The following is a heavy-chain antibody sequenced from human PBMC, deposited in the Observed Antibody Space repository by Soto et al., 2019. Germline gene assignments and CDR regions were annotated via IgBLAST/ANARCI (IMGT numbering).Heavy chain of an antibody. CDR3: ARDRVVLVPAAKRDY. CDR1: GYTFTSYG. J-gene: IGHJ4*02. CDR2: ISAYNGNT. V-gene: IGHV1-18*01. D-gene: IGHD2-2*01. Sequence: QVQLVQSGAEVKKPGASVKVSCKASGYTFTSYGISWVRQAPGQGLEWMGWISAYNGNTNYAQKLQGRVTMTTDTSPSTAYMVRRSLRSDNTALNYCARDRVVLVPAAKRDYWGKGTLVTVSS.